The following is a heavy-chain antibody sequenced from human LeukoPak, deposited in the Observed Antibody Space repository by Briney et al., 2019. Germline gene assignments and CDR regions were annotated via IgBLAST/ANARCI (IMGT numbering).Heavy chain of an antibody. Sequence: GGSLRLSCAASGFTFSSYAMTWVRQAPGKGLEWVPGISETGGNTYYADSVKGRFTISRDNSKNTLYLQMNSLRVEDTAVYYCAKGGGTWKYYFDYWGQGTLVTVSS. D-gene: IGHD3-16*01. CDR3: AKGGGTWKYYFDY. CDR2: ISETGGNT. J-gene: IGHJ4*02. CDR1: GFTFSSYA. V-gene: IGHV3-23*01.